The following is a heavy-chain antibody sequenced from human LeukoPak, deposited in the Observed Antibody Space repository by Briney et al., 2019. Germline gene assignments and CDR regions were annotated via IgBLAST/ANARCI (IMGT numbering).Heavy chain of an antibody. CDR1: GFTFSSYG. CDR3: ARGGTPGFSTGRIDY. D-gene: IGHD6-19*01. J-gene: IGHJ4*02. V-gene: IGHV3-30*03. Sequence: PGGSLRLSCAASGFTFSSYGMHWVRQAPGKGLEWVAVISYDGSNKYYADSVNGRFTISIDNSKNTLYLQMNSLSAEDTAVYYCARGGTPGFSTGRIDYWGQGTLVTVSS. CDR2: ISYDGSNK.